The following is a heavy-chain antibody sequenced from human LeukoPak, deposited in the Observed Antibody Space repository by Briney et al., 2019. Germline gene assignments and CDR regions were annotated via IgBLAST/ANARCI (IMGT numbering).Heavy chain of an antibody. CDR1: GFTFSSYA. V-gene: IGHV3-48*01. D-gene: IGHD3-16*01. CDR3: AKDLTSAYWTPGGYYYYMDV. Sequence: GGSLRLSCAASGFTFSSYAMSWVRQAPGKGLEWISYITSDSAFMYYADSVKGRFTISRDNAKNSVYLQMHSLRVEDTAVYYCAKDLTSAYWTPGGYYYYMDVWGKGTTVTVSS. J-gene: IGHJ6*03. CDR2: ITSDSAFM.